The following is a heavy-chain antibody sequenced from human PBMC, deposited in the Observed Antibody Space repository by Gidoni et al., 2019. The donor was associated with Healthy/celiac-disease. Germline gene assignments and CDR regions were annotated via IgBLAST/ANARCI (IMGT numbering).Heavy chain of an antibody. J-gene: IGHJ6*02. CDR1: GFTFDDYA. D-gene: IGHD2-2*02. CDR2: ISWNSGSI. CDR3: AKDITCSSTSCYNYYYGMDV. V-gene: IGHV3-9*01. Sequence: EVQLVESGGGLVQPGRSLRLSCSASGFTFDDYAMHCVRQAPGKGLEWVSGISWNSGSIGYADSVKGRFTISRDNAKNSLYLQMNSLRAEDTALYYCAKDITCSSTSCYNYYYGMDVWGQGTTVTVSS.